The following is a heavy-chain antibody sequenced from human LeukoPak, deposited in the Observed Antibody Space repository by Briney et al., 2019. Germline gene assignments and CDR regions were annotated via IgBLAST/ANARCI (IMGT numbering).Heavy chain of an antibody. CDR1: GGSISSYY. CDR2: IYYSGST. Sequence: SETLSLTCTVSGGSISSYYWSWIRQPPGKGLEWIGYIYYSGSTSYNPSLKSRVTISVDTSKNQFSLKLSSVTAADTAVYYCARTDGHGDAFDIWGQGTMVTVSS. J-gene: IGHJ3*02. CDR3: ARTDGHGDAFDI. V-gene: IGHV4-59*01.